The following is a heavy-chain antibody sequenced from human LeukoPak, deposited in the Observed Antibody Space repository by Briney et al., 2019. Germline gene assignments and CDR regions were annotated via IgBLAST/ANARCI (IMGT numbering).Heavy chain of an antibody. CDR1: GFTFSSSA. CDR3: VKDLRSDFMGVLSRYLSY. V-gene: IGHV3-64D*09. D-gene: IGHD2/OR15-2a*01. J-gene: IGHJ4*02. Sequence: GGSLRLSCSASGFTFSSSAMHWVRQAPGKGLEYVAAISRNGGSTYYADSVKGRFTISRDNSKSTLYLQMSSLRAEDTAVYLCVKDLRSDFMGVLSRYLSYRGQGTLVTVSS. CDR2: ISRNGGST.